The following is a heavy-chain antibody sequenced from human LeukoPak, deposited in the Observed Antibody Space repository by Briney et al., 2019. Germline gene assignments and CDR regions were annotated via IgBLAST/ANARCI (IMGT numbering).Heavy chain of an antibody. D-gene: IGHD1-26*01. CDR1: GFTFGGYA. CDR2: IRSKAYGGTT. CDR3: SRSYSGSYMYYFDY. Sequence: GGSLRLSCTASGFTFGGYAMGWVRQAPGKGREWVGFIRSKAYGGTTEYAASVQGRFTISRDDSKSIDYLQMNNLKSEDTAVYYCSRSYSGSYMYYFDYWGQGTQVTVSS. J-gene: IGHJ4*02. V-gene: IGHV3-49*04.